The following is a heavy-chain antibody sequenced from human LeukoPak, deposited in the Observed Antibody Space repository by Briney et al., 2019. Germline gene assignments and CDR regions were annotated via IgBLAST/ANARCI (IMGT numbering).Heavy chain of an antibody. CDR3: ARSYYGSGSYYPRLGYYYYGMDV. CDR1: GGSISSSNW. J-gene: IGHJ6*02. CDR2: IYHSGST. Sequence: PSETLSLTCAVSGGSISSSNWWSWVRQPPGKGLEWIGEIYHSGSTNYKPSLKSRVTISVDKSKNQFSLKLSSVTAADTAVYYCARSYYGSGSYYPRLGYYYYGMDVWGQGTTVTVSS. D-gene: IGHD3-10*01. V-gene: IGHV4-4*02.